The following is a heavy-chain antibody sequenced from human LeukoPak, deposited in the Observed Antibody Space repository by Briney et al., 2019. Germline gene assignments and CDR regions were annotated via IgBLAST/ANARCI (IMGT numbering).Heavy chain of an antibody. V-gene: IGHV4-39*07. CDR1: GGSISSSSYY. CDR2: IYYSGST. Sequence: PSETRSLTCTVSGGSISSSSYYWGWIRQPPGKGLEWIGSIYYSGSTYYNPSLKSRVTISVDTSKNQFSLKLSSVTAADTAVYYCARDPGTMVRVNWFDPWGQGTLVTVSS. J-gene: IGHJ5*02. D-gene: IGHD3-10*01. CDR3: ARDPGTMVRVNWFDP.